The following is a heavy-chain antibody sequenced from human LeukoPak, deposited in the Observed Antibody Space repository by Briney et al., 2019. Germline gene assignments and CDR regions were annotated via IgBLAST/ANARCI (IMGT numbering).Heavy chain of an antibody. CDR2: INAGNGNT. J-gene: IGHJ5*02. CDR1: GYTFTSYA. V-gene: IGHV1-3*01. Sequence: ASVKVSCKASGYTFTSYAMHWVRQAPGQRLEWMGWINAGNGNTKYSQKFQGRVTITRDTSASTAYMELSSLRSEDTAVYYCARSAVAGTWSRFDPWGQGTLVTVSS. CDR3: ARSAVAGTWSRFDP. D-gene: IGHD6-19*01.